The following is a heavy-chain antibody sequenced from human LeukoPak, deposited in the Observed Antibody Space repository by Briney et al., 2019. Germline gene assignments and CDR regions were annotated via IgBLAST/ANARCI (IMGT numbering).Heavy chain of an antibody. CDR3: ASGYGSGAEYNWFDP. V-gene: IGHV5-51*01. CDR1: GYSFTSYW. Sequence: GESLKISCKGSGYSFTSYWIGWVRQMPGKGLEWMGIIYPGDSDTRYSPSFQGQVTISADKSISTAYLQWSSLRASDTAMYYCASGYGSGAEYNWFDPWGQGTLVTVSS. D-gene: IGHD3-10*01. CDR2: IYPGDSDT. J-gene: IGHJ5*02.